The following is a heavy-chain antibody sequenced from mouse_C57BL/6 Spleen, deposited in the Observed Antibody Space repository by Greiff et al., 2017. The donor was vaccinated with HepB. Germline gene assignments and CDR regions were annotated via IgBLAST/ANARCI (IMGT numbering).Heavy chain of an antibody. CDR1: GYTFTSYW. V-gene: IGHV1-55*01. D-gene: IGHD1-1*01. Sequence: QVQLQQPGAELVKPGASVKMSCTASGYTFTSYWITWVKQRPGQGLEWIGDIYPGSGSTNYNETFKSKATLTVDPSSSTSYIQLSSLTSEDSAVYYCARTTLDLYWYFDVWGTGTTVTVSS. J-gene: IGHJ1*03. CDR2: IYPGSGST. CDR3: ARTTLDLYWYFDV.